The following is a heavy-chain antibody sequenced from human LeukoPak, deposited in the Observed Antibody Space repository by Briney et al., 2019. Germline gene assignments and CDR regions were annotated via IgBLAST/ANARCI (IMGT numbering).Heavy chain of an antibody. D-gene: IGHD2-21*02. CDR2: IKQDGSEK. CDR1: GFTFSSYW. Sequence: PGGSLRLPCAASGFTFSSYWMSWVRQAPGKGLEWVANIKQDGSEKYYVDSVKGRFTISRDNAKNSLYLQMNSLRAEDTAVYYCARDHQHIVVVTAPVGYGMDVWGKGTTVTVSS. J-gene: IGHJ6*04. CDR3: ARDHQHIVVVTAPVGYGMDV. V-gene: IGHV3-7*01.